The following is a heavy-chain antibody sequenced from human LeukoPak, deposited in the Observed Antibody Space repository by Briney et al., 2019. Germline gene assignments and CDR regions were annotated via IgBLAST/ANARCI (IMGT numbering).Heavy chain of an antibody. CDR1: GYTFTSYH. CDR2: INPSGGST. Sequence: ASVKVSCKASGYTFTSYHMHWVRQAPGQGLEWMGIINPSGGSTSYAQKFQGRVTMTRDTSTSTVYMELSRLRSEDTAVYYCARGGVRIAAAGTPSDYWGQGTLVTVSS. D-gene: IGHD6-13*01. J-gene: IGHJ4*02. CDR3: ARGGVRIAAAGTPSDY. V-gene: IGHV1-46*01.